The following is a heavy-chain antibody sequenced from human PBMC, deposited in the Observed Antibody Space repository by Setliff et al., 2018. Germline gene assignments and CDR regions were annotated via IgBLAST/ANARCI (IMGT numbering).Heavy chain of an antibody. D-gene: IGHD1-26*01. V-gene: IGHV1-69*13. Sequence: SVKVSCKAPGGTFSSYAISWVRQAPGQGLEWMGGIIPIFGTANYAQKFQGRVTITADESTSTAYMELSSLRSEDTAVYYCARGRDIVGATGGAFDIWGQGTMVTVSS. CDR1: GGTFSSYA. CDR3: ARGRDIVGATGGAFDI. J-gene: IGHJ3*02. CDR2: IIPIFGTA.